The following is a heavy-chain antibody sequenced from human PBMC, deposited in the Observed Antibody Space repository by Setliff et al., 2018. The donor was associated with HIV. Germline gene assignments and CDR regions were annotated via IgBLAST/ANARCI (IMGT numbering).Heavy chain of an antibody. CDR3: ARQLSNSLES. J-gene: IGHJ4*02. Sequence: ASVKVSCKASGYSFTTSGVSWVRQAPGQGLEWMGWINIRSGNTNYAQKFQGRVTMTTDTSINTAYMELRGLRSDDTAVYYCARQLSNSLESWGQGTLVTVSS. V-gene: IGHV1-18*01. CDR2: INIRSGNT. CDR1: GYSFTTSG. D-gene: IGHD7-27*01.